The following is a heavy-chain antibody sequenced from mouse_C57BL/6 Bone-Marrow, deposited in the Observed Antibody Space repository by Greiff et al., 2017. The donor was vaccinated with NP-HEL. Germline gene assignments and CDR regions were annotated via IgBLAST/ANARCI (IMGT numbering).Heavy chain of an antibody. D-gene: IGHD1-1*01. J-gene: IGHJ2*01. V-gene: IGHV1-59*01. Sequence: QVQLQQPGAELVRPGTSVKLSCKASGYTFTSSWMHWVKQRPGQGLEWIGVIDPSDSYTNYTQKFKGKATLTVDTSSSTAYMQLSSLTSEDSAVYYCARSFITTVVATDYWGQGTTLTVSS. CDR1: GYTFTSSW. CDR2: IDPSDSYT. CDR3: ARSFITTVVATDY.